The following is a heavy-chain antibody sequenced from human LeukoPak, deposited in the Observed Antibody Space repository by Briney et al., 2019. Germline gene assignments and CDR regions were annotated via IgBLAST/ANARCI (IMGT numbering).Heavy chain of an antibody. Sequence: PGRSLRLSCAASGFTFDGCAMHWVRQPPGKGLEWVSGISWNSGTIGYADSVKGRFTISRDNAKNSLYLQMNSLRAEDTAVYYCASGRDYGDSGPFDYWGQGTLVTVSS. D-gene: IGHD4-17*01. CDR1: GFTFDGCA. CDR3: ASGRDYGDSGPFDY. CDR2: ISWNSGTI. J-gene: IGHJ4*02. V-gene: IGHV3-9*01.